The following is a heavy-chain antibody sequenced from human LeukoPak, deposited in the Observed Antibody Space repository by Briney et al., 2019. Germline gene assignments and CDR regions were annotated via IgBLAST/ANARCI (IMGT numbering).Heavy chain of an antibody. CDR2: IIPIFGTA. V-gene: IGHV1-69*05. Sequence: SVKVSCKASGGTFSSYAISWVRQAPGQGLEWMGRIIPIFGTANYAQKFQGRVTITTDESTSTACMELSSLRSEDTAVYYCARGDIVVVPAAIGGADYYYYYMDVWGKGTTVTVSS. J-gene: IGHJ6*03. CDR1: GGTFSSYA. CDR3: ARGDIVVVPAAIGGADYYYYYMDV. D-gene: IGHD2-2*02.